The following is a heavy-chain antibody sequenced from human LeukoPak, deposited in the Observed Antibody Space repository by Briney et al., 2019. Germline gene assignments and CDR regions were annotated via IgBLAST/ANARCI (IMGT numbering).Heavy chain of an antibody. V-gene: IGHV3-69-1*01. Sequence: PGGSLRLSCAASGFTFSDHYMDWVRQAPGKGLEWVSSISSGSSFIYYADSVKGRFTISRDNAKDSVFLHMNSLRDEDTAVYSCARGVGSGDDPFNMWGRGTMVTVSS. J-gene: IGHJ3*02. CDR3: ARGVGSGDDPFNM. CDR2: ISSGSSFI. D-gene: IGHD1-26*01. CDR1: GFTFSDHY.